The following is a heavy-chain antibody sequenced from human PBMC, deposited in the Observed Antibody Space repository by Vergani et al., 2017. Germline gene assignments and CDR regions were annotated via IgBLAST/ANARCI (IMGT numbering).Heavy chain of an antibody. CDR1: EFTFSNYA. D-gene: IGHD3-10*01. Sequence: EVQLLESGGGLVQPGGSLRLTCAASEFTFSNYAMNWVRQAPGKGLEWFSGISGSGVSEYYTDSVKGRFTISRDNSKNMLFLQMNNLRTEDTAIYYCAKQYFVSGNYLFDYWGQGTLVTVSS. V-gene: IGHV3-23*01. CDR2: ISGSGVSE. J-gene: IGHJ4*02. CDR3: AKQYFVSGNYLFDY.